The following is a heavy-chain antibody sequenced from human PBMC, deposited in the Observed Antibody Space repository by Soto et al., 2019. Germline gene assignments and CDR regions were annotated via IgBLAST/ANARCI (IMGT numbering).Heavy chain of an antibody. CDR3: ARAISYGPTPYFDY. CDR2: IYYSGST. CDR1: GGSISSGDYY. J-gene: IGHJ4*02. D-gene: IGHD5-18*01. Sequence: QVQLQESGPGLVKPSQTLSLTCTVSGGSISSGDYYWSWIRQPPGKGLEWIGYIYYSGSTYYNPSLKSRVXIXXXTXXXXFSLKLSSVTAADTAVYYCARAISYGPTPYFDYWGQGTLVTVSS. V-gene: IGHV4-30-4*01.